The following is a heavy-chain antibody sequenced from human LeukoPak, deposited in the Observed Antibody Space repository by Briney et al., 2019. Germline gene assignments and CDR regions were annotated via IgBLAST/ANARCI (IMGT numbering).Heavy chain of an antibody. J-gene: IGHJ6*03. D-gene: IGHD6-19*01. CDR1: GGSINSDY. CDR3: ARYRTHSIAVAGYSYYYYLDV. V-gene: IGHV4-59*01. CDR2: IYYTGST. Sequence: PSETLSLTCTVSGGSINSDYWSWIRQPPGKGLEWIGYIYYTGSTKYNPSLMSRVTISVDTSKNRFSLKLSSVTAADTAVYYCARYRTHSIAVAGYSYYYYLDVWGKGTTVTVSS.